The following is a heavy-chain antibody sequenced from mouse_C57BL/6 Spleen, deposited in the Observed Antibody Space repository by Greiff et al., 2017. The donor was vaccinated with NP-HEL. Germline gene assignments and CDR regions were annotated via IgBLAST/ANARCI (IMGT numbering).Heavy chain of an antibody. CDR1: GFSFNSYG. V-gene: IGHV2-9*01. J-gene: IGHJ4*01. Sequence: VKLVESGPGLVAPSQCLSISCTVSGFSFNSYGVDWVRQPPGKGLEWLGGIWGGGSTNYNSALMSRQDISTDNTKSQVFLKRNSLPTDDTAMYYCAKRFYYGNYCDMDDWGQGTSVTVSS. CDR3: AKRFYYGNYCDMDD. D-gene: IGHD2-1*01. CDR2: IWGGGST.